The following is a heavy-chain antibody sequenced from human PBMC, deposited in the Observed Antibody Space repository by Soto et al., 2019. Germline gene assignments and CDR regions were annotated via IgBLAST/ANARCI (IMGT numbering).Heavy chain of an antibody. CDR1: GYSLSSGYF. J-gene: IGHJ4*02. V-gene: IGHV4-38-2*01. Sequence: SETLSLTCAVSGYSLSSGYFWGWLRQPPGKGLEWIGSIYHSGSTYYNSSLKSRVTISVDTSRNRFSLQLSSVTAADTAVYYCARGRYSGYDRYYFDYWGQGTLVTVSS. CDR3: ARGRYSGYDRYYFDY. CDR2: IYHSGST. D-gene: IGHD5-12*01.